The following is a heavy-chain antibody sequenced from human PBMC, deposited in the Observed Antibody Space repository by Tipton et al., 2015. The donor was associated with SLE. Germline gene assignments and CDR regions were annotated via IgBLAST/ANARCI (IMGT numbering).Heavy chain of an antibody. D-gene: IGHD1-26*01. CDR3: AKDPAELLWAFDI. V-gene: IGHV3-30*18. CDR1: GFTFSSYS. CDR2: ISYDGSNK. J-gene: IGHJ3*02. Sequence: SLRLSCAASGFTFSSYSMNWVRQAPGKGLEWVAVISYDGSNKYYADSVKGRFTISRDNSKNTLYLQMNSLRAEDTAVYYCAKDPAELLWAFDIWGQGTMVTVSS.